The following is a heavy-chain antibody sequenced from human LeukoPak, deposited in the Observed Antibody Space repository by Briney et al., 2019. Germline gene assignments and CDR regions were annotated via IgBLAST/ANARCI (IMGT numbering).Heavy chain of an antibody. D-gene: IGHD4-17*01. CDR1: GFTFSSYA. Sequence: GGSLRLSCAASGFTFSSYAMSWVRQAPGKGLGWVSAISGSGGSTYYADSVKGRFTISRDNSKNTLYLQMNSLRAEDTAVYYCAKDKRATVTTGGAFDIWGQGTMVTVSS. J-gene: IGHJ3*02. V-gene: IGHV3-23*01. CDR2: ISGSGGST. CDR3: AKDKRATVTTGGAFDI.